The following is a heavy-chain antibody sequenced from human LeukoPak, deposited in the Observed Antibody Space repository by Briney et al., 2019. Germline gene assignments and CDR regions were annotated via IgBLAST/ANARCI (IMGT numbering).Heavy chain of an antibody. CDR3: AKDYFGSLEY. J-gene: IGHJ4*02. Sequence: GGSLGLSVEPPGSASRFSWLPGVRKVQEKGLVWVSVIKSDGGTAYADSVKGRFTISRDNAKNTVYLQMNSLRDEDTAVYYCAKDYFGSLEYWGQGILVTVSS. CDR2: IKSDGGT. V-gene: IGHV3-74*03. D-gene: IGHD2/OR15-2a*01. CDR1: GSASRFSW.